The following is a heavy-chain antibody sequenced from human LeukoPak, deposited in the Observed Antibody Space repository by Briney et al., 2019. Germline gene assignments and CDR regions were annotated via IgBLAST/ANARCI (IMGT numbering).Heavy chain of an antibody. CDR2: MNPNSGNT. Sequence: GASVKVSCKASGYTFTSCDINWLRQATGQGLEWMGWMNPNSGNTGYGQSFQGRITMNRDISIGTAYMELSNLTSEDTAIYYCTRGSSGRRDNWGQGTLVTVSA. CDR3: TRGSSGRRDN. CDR1: GYTFTSCD. D-gene: IGHD6-19*01. J-gene: IGHJ4*02. V-gene: IGHV1-8*01.